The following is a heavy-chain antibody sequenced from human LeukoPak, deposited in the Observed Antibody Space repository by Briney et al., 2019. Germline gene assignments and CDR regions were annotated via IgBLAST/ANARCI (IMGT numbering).Heavy chain of an antibody. D-gene: IGHD3-10*02. CDR1: GFTFSNAW. CDR3: AELGITMIGGV. V-gene: IGHV3-15*01. J-gene: IGHJ6*04. CDR2: IKSKTDGGTT. Sequence: GGSLRLSCAASGFTFSNAWMTWVRQAPGKGLEWVGRIKSKTDGGTTDYAAPVKGRFTISRDDSNNTLYLQMNSLKTEDTAVYYCAELGITMIGGVWGKGTTVTISS.